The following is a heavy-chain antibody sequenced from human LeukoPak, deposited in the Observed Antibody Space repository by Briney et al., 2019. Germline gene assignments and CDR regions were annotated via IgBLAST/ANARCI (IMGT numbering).Heavy chain of an antibody. V-gene: IGHV1-69*13. D-gene: IGHD3-9*01. J-gene: IGHJ4*02. CDR2: IIPIFGTA. Sequence: SVKVSCKASGGAFSSYAISWVRQAPGQGLEWMGGIIPIFGTANYAQKFQGRVTITADESTSTAYMELSSLRSEDAAVYYCARGNDWLLQYWGQGTLVTVSS. CDR3: ARGNDWLLQY. CDR1: GGAFSSYA.